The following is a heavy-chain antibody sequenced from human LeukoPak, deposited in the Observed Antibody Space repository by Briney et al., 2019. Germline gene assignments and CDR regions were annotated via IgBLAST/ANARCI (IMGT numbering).Heavy chain of an antibody. D-gene: IGHD2-15*01. Sequence: PGGSLRLSCAASGFTLSSYAMHWVRQAPGKGLEWVAVISYDGSNKYYADSVKGRFTISRDNTKNTLYLQMNSLRAEGTAVYYCARIPPCSGGSCYDYWGQGTLVTVSS. CDR3: ARIPPCSGGSCYDY. CDR1: GFTLSSYA. CDR2: ISYDGSNK. J-gene: IGHJ4*02. V-gene: IGHV3-30*04.